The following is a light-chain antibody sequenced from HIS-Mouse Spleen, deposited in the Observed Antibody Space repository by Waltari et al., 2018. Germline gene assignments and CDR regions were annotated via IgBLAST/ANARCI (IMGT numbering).Light chain of an antibody. V-gene: IGLV3-10*01. J-gene: IGLJ3*02. Sequence: SYDLTQPPSVSVSPGQTARITCSGDALPKKYAYWYQQKSVQAPVLGIYQDSKRPSGIPERFSGSSSGTMATLTSSGAQVEDEADYYCYAADSSGNHRRVFGGGTKLTVL. CDR1: ALPKKY. CDR2: QDS. CDR3: YAADSSGNHRRV.